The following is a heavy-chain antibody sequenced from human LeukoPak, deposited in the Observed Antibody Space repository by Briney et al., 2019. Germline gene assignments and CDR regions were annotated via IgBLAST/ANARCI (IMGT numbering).Heavy chain of an antibody. CDR1: GGSISSYY. J-gene: IGHJ6*02. Sequence: SETLSLTCTVSGGSISSYYWSWIRQPPGKGLEWSGYIYYSGSTNYNPSLKSRVTISADTSKNQFSLKLSSVTAADTAVYYCARLMDTAMVTLFGMDVWGQGTTVTVSS. CDR2: IYYSGST. D-gene: IGHD5-18*01. V-gene: IGHV4-59*01. CDR3: ARLMDTAMVTLFGMDV.